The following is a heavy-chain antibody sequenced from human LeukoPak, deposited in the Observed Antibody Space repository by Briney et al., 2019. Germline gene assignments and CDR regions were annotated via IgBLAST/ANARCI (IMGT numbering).Heavy chain of an antibody. V-gene: IGHV1-69*13. D-gene: IGHD5-12*01. J-gene: IGHJ3*02. CDR3: ARDGDYPDHAFDI. Sequence: GASVKVSCKASGGTFSSYGISWVRQAPGQGLEWMGGIIPIFGTANYAQKFQGRVTITADESTSTAYMELSSLRSEDTAVYYCARDGDYPDHAFDIWGQRTMVTVS. CDR2: IIPIFGTA. CDR1: GGTFSSYG.